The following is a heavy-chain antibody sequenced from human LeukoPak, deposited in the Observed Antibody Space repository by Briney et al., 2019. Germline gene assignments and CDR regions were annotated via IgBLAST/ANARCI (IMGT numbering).Heavy chain of an antibody. CDR2: IYYSGST. V-gene: IGHV4-59*01. J-gene: IGHJ5*02. D-gene: IGHD6-13*01. CDR1: GGSISSYY. CDR3: ARRSSSWRGWFDP. Sequence: SETLTLTCTVSGGSISSYYWSWIRQPPGKGLEWIGYIYYSGSTNYNPSLKSRVTISVDTSKNQFSLKLSSVTAADTAVYYCARRSSSWRGWFDPWGQGTLVTVSS.